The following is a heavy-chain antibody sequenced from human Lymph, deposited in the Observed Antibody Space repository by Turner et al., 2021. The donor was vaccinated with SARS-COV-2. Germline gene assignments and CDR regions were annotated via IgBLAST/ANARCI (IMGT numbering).Heavy chain of an antibody. J-gene: IGHJ3*02. Sequence: EVQLAETGGGLIQPGGSLKLSYAASGFNVSSNYMSWVRQAPGKGLEWVSVIYSGGSTFYADSVRGRFTISRDNSKNKLYLQMNSLRAEDTAVYYCARDNPHDAFDIWGQGTMVTVSS. V-gene: IGHV3-53*02. CDR1: GFNVSSNY. CDR2: IYSGGST. CDR3: ARDNPHDAFDI.